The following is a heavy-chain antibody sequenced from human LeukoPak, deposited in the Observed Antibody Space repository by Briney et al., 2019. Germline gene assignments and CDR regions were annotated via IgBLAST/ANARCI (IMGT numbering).Heavy chain of an antibody. CDR2: ISYSDPT. CDR1: GVSIASNTHY. Sequence: SETLSLTCNASGVSIASNTHYWTWIRQHPGTGLEWIGFISYSDPTSYNPSLRSRVAFSLDTSKNQFSLQLHSVTAADTAVYYCALSRYGEALFDYWGQGSLVTVSS. V-gene: IGHV4-31*03. CDR3: ALSRYGEALFDY. J-gene: IGHJ4*02. D-gene: IGHD3-10*01.